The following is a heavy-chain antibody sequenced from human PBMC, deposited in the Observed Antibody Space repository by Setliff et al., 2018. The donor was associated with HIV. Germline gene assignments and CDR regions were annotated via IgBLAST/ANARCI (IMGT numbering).Heavy chain of an antibody. CDR3: ARDPYCPNTCYEDFTFDS. J-gene: IGHJ4*02. D-gene: IGHD2-8*01. CDR1: GYSISSGSY. V-gene: IGHV4-38-2*02. Sequence: SETLSLTCAVSGYSISSGSYWGWVRQPPGKGLEWIGSIYFSGSTYYNPSLESRVTISVDTSRNQFSLQVTSVTAADTAVYYCARDPYCPNTCYEDFTFDSWGQGTLVTVSS. CDR2: IYFSGST.